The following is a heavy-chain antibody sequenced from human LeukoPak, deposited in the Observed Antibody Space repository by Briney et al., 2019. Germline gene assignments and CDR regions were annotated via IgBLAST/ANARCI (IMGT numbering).Heavy chain of an antibody. Sequence: PSETLSLTCTVSGGSISSSSYYWGWIRQPPGKGLEWIGEINHSGSTNYNPSLKSRVTISVDTSKNQFSLKLSSVTAADTAVYYCARGFHGDYSPHWGQGTLVTVSS. CDR3: ARGFHGDYSPH. CDR2: INHSGST. J-gene: IGHJ4*02. V-gene: IGHV4-39*07. D-gene: IGHD4-17*01. CDR1: GGSISSSSYY.